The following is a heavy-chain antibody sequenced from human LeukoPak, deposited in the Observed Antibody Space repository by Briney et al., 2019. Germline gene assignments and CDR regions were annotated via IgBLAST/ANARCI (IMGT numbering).Heavy chain of an antibody. V-gene: IGHV1-69*13. D-gene: IGHD3-10*01. CDR1: GGTFSSYA. CDR3: ATGSSDAFDI. CDR2: IIPIFGTT. J-gene: IGHJ3*02. Sequence: ASVKVSCKASGGTFSSYAISWMRQAPGQGLEWMGGIIPIFGTTNYAQKFHDRVTITADESTSTAYMELRSLRSEDTAVYYCATGSSDAFDIWGQGTLVTVSS.